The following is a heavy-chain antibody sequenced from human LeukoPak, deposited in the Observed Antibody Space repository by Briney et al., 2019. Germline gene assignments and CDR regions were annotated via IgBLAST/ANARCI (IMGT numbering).Heavy chain of an antibody. Sequence: GGSLRLSCAASGFTFSSYWMNWARQAPGKGLEWVSGISGSGGSTYYADSVKGRFTISRDNSKNTLYLQMSSLRAEDTAVYYCVKGSGYSSGWYYFDYWGQGTLVTVSS. V-gene: IGHV3-23*01. CDR1: GFTFSSYW. CDR3: VKGSGYSSGWYYFDY. CDR2: ISGSGGST. D-gene: IGHD6-19*01. J-gene: IGHJ4*02.